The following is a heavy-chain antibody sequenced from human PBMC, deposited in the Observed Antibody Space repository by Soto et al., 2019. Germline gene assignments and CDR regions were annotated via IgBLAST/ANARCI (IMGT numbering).Heavy chain of an antibody. CDR1: DGSFSDYC. V-gene: IGHV4-34*01. CDR2: INRSGST. D-gene: IGHD2-15*01. J-gene: IGHJ4*02. CDR3: ATTAVAAHALNFDY. Sequence: SETLSLTCAVYDGSFSDYCWSWIRQPPGKGLEWIGEINRSGSTNYNPSLKSRVTISVDTSKNQFSLKLSSVTAADTAVYYCATTAVAAHALNFDYWGQGTLVTVSS.